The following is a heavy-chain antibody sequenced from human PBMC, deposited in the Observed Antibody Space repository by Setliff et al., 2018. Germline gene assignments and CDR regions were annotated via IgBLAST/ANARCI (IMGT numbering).Heavy chain of an antibody. CDR3: ARVGSLAPLYYGNY. CDR2: INPNSDGT. CDR1: GYTFTGYS. J-gene: IGHJ4*02. Sequence: ASVKVSCKASGYTFTGYSMHWVRQAPGQGLEWMGRINPNSDGTNYAQKFQGRVTMTRDTSISTAYMELSRLRSDDTAVYYCARVGSLAPLYYGNYWGQGTLVTVSS. D-gene: IGHD3-10*01. V-gene: IGHV1-2*06.